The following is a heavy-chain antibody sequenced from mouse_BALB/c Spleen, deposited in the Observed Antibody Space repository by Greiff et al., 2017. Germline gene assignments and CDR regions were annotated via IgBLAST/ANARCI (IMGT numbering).Heavy chain of an antibody. Sequence: VQLQQSGAELVRSGASVKLSCTASGFNIKDYYMHWVKQRPEQGLEWIGWIDPENGDTEYAPKFQGKATMTADTSSNTAYLQLSSLTSEDTAVYYCNAGDGYRYWGQGTTLTVSA. J-gene: IGHJ2*01. CDR3: NAGDGYRY. CDR2: IDPENGDT. V-gene: IGHV14-4*02. D-gene: IGHD2-3*01. CDR1: GFNIKDYY.